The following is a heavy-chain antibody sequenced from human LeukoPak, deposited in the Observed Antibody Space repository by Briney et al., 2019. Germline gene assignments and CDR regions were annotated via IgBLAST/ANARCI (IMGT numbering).Heavy chain of an antibody. CDR2: FDPEDGET. D-gene: IGHD6-6*01. CDR1: GYTLTELS. CDR3: ATAPYIAARRWFDP. V-gene: IGHV1-24*01. Sequence: ASVRVSCKVSGYTLTELSMHWVRQAPGKGLEWMGGFDPEDGETIYVQKFQGRVTMTEDTSTDTAYMELSSLRSEDTAVYYCATAPYIAARRWFDPWGQGTLVTVSS. J-gene: IGHJ5*02.